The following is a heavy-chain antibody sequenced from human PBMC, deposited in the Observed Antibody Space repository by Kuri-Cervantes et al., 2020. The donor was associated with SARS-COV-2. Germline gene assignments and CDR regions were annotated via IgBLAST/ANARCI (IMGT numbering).Heavy chain of an antibody. J-gene: IGHJ4*02. CDR1: GFTSSSYS. V-gene: IGHV3-48*02. CDR2: ISSSSSTI. Sequence: GGSLRLSCAASGFTSSSYSMNWVRQAPGKGLEWVSYISSSSSTIYYADSVKGRFTISRGNAKNSLYLQMNSLRDEDTAVYYCAREGYYDSSGYFDYWGQGTLVTVSS. CDR3: AREGYYDSSGYFDY. D-gene: IGHD3-22*01.